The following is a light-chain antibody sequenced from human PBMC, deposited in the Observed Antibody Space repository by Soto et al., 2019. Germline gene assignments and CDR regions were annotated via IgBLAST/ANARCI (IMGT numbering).Light chain of an antibody. CDR3: SSYAVTNLFV. CDR2: EVS. Sequence: QPPSASRAPGPSVPISCTGTSSDVCGYNYVSWYQQHPGKAPKVIIYEVSKRPSGVPDRFSGSKSGSTASLTVSGLQAEDEADYYCSSYAVTNLFVFRTGTKVTVL. V-gene: IGLV2-8*01. J-gene: IGLJ1*01. CDR1: SSDVCGYNY.